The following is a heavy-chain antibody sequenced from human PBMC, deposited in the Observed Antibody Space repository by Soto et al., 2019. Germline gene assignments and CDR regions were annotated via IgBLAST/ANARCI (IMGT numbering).Heavy chain of an antibody. CDR3: ARGRYGDY. Sequence: QVHLVRSGAEVKKLGASVKVSCKGYGCAFTTYGITWVRQAPGQGLEWMGWISAHNGNTNYAQKLQGRVTVTRDTSTSTAYMELRSLRSDDTAVYYCARGRYGDYWGQGALVTVSS. CDR2: ISAHNGNT. V-gene: IGHV1-18*01. CDR1: GCAFTTYG. D-gene: IGHD1-1*01. J-gene: IGHJ4*02.